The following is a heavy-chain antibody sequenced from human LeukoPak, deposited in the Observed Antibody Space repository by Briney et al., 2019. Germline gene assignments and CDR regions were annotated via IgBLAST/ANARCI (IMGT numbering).Heavy chain of an antibody. Sequence: GASVKVSCKASGYTFTGYYMHWVRQAPGQRLEWMGWINPNSGGTNYAQKFQGRVTMTRDTSISTAYMGLSRLRSDDTAVYYCARADGYSYVYGGNNWFDPWGQGTLVTVSS. CDR2: INPNSGGT. CDR3: ARADGYSYVYGGNNWFDP. J-gene: IGHJ5*02. CDR1: GYTFTGYY. D-gene: IGHD5-18*01. V-gene: IGHV1-2*02.